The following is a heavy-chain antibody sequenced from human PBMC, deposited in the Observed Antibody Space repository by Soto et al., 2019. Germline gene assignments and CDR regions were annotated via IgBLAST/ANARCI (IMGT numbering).Heavy chain of an antibody. V-gene: IGHV3-30*18. J-gene: IGHJ4*02. CDR3: AKGGRQWLVTSDFNY. D-gene: IGHD6-19*01. Sequence: VQLVESGGGVVQPGRSLRLSCAASGFTFSDYAMHWVRQAPGKGLEWVAVVSHDGRNTHYADSVKGRFTISRDSSKNTVSLEMTSLRSEDTADYYCAKGGRQWLVTSDFNYWGQGALVTVSS. CDR1: GFTFSDYA. CDR2: VSHDGRNT.